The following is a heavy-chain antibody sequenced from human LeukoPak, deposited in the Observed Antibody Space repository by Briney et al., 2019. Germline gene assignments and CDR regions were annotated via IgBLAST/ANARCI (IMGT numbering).Heavy chain of an antibody. CDR2: IIPIFGTA. Sequence: SVKVSCKASGGTFSSYAISWVRQAPGQGLEWMGGIIPIFGTANYAQKFQGRVTITTDESTSTAYMELSSLRSEDTAVYYCAREPHPEKHAFDIWGQGTMVTVSS. V-gene: IGHV1-69*05. J-gene: IGHJ3*02. CDR3: AREPHPEKHAFDI. CDR1: GGTFSSYA. D-gene: IGHD5-24*01.